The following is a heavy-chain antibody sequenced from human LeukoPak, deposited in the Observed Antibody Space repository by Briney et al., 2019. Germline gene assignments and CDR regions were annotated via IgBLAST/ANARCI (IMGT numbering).Heavy chain of an antibody. CDR3: ARSGQWLPSRWFDP. Sequence: ASVKVSCKASGYTFTSYDINWVRQATGQGLEWMGWMNPNSGNTGYAQKFQGRVTMTRNTSISTAYMELSSLRSEDTAVYYCARSGQWLPSRWFDPWGQGTLVTVSS. V-gene: IGHV1-8*01. CDR1: GYTFTSYD. CDR2: MNPNSGNT. J-gene: IGHJ5*02. D-gene: IGHD6-19*01.